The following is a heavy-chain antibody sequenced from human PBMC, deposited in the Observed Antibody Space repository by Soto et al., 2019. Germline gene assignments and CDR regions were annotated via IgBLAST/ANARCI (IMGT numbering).Heavy chain of an antibody. V-gene: IGHV1-18*01. D-gene: IGHD3-22*01. Sequence: VASVKVSCKASGYTFTSYGISWVRQAPGQGLEWMGWISAYNGNTNYAQKLQGRVTMTTDTSTSTAYMELRSLRSDDTAVYYCARDRLPGSYYYDSSVVGYWGQGTLVTVSS. CDR2: ISAYNGNT. J-gene: IGHJ4*02. CDR3: ARDRLPGSYYYDSSVVGY. CDR1: GYTFTSYG.